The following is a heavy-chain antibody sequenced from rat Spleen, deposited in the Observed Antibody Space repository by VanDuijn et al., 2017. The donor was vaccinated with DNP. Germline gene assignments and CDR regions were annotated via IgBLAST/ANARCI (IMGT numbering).Heavy chain of an antibody. CDR2: INPGRGGT. J-gene: IGHJ1*01. CDR1: GYTFTTYY. D-gene: IGHD1-4*01. V-gene: IGHV1-43*01. CDR3: ARRRLPYWYFDF. Sequence: QVQLRQSGAEPAKPGSSVKISCKASGYTFTTYYMTWIKQTTGQGLEYLGYINPGRGGTNYNEKFKGKATLTVDTSSSTAFMQLSSLTPDDSAVYYCARRRLPYWYFDFWGPGTMVTVSS.